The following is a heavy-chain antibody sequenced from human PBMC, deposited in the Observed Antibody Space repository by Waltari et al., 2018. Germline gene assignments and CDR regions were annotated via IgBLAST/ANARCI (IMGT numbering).Heavy chain of an antibody. J-gene: IGHJ4*02. CDR1: GFTFSSYS. CDR3: ARDISSWRY. Sequence: EVQLVESGGGLVKPGGSLRLSCAASGFTFSSYSMNWVRQAPGKGRGGVSSISSSSRYIYYADSVKGRFTISRDNAKNSLYLQMNSLRAEDTAVYYWARDISSWRYWGQGTLVTVSS. D-gene: IGHD6-13*01. CDR2: ISSSSRYI. V-gene: IGHV3-21*01.